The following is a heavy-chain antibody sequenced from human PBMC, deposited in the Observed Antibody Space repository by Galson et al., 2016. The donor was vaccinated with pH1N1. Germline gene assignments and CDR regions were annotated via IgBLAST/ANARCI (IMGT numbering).Heavy chain of an antibody. J-gene: IGHJ3*02. CDR1: GFTFEDFA. V-gene: IGHV3-9*01. CDR2: ISWNRGAI. Sequence: SLRLSCAASGFTFEDFALHWVRQGPGKGLEWVSGISWNRGAIDYAESVKGRFTISRYNAKNSLYLQMDSLRAEDTAVYYCAKNREFYYESSGYDYAFDIWGQWTMVT. CDR3: AKNREFYYESSGYDYAFDI. D-gene: IGHD3-22*01.